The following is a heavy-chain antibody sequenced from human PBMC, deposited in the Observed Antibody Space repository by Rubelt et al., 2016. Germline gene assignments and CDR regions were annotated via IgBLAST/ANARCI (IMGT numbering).Heavy chain of an antibody. CDR3: ARGSRTFDY. J-gene: IGHJ4*02. CDR2: INAGNDNT. CDR1: GYSFTTYA. V-gene: IGHV1-3*01. D-gene: IGHD6-13*01. Sequence: QVHLVQSGAEVKKPGASVKVSCKASGYSFTTYALHWVRPAPGQRLEWTGGINAGNDNTKYSQKYQGRVTITRETSASTAYMELSVLRSEYTAVYYCARGSRTFDYWGQGTLLTVSS.